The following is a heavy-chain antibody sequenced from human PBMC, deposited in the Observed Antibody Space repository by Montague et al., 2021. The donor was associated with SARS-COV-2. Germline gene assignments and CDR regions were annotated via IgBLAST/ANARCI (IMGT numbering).Heavy chain of an antibody. CDR3: ARDLSRAFCEGDSCYSETWFAP. J-gene: IGHJ5*02. D-gene: IGHD2-21*02. CDR1: GDSITDYF. CDR2: IYHTGST. Sequence: SETLSLTCTVSGDSITDYFWTWIRQPPGKGLEWIGYIYHTGSTKYNPSLYSRVTMSIDTSENQFSLKLISVTAADTAIYYCARDLSRAFCEGDSCYSETWFAPWGQGTLVTVSS. V-gene: IGHV4-59*01.